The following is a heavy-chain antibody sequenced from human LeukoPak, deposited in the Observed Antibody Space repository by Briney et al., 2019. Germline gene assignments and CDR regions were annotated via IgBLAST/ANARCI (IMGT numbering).Heavy chain of an antibody. J-gene: IGHJ5*02. D-gene: IGHD3-16*02. CDR3: ARDFVISLGITWFDP. CDR1: GGSFSGYY. V-gene: IGHV4-34*01. Sequence: PSETLSLTCAVYGGSFSGYYWSWIRQPPGKGLEWIGEINHSGSTNYNPSLKSRVTISVDTSKNQFSLKLSSVTAADTAVYYCARDFVISLGITWFDPWGQGTLVTVSS. CDR2: INHSGST.